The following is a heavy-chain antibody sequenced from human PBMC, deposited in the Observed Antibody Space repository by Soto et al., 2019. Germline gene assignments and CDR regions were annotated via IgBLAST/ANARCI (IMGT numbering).Heavy chain of an antibody. J-gene: IGHJ4*02. CDR1: GGSISSSNW. D-gene: IGHD3-16*01. Sequence: SETLSLTCAVSGGSISSSNWWSWVRQPPGKGLEWIGEIYHSGNTNYNPSLKSRVTMSVDKSKNQFSLKLSSVTAADTAVYYCARVEERGGVLAYWGRGSLVTVSA. CDR2: IYHSGNT. V-gene: IGHV4-4*02. CDR3: ARVEERGGVLAY.